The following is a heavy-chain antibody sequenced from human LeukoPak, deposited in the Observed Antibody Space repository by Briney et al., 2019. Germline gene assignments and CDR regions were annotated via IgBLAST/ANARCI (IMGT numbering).Heavy chain of an antibody. V-gene: IGHV4-34*01. CDR3: ARVRAGYDYVWGSYRYTGPIDY. CDR2: INHRGST. CDR1: GGSFSGYY. Sequence: SETLSLTCAVYGGSFSGYYWSWIRQPPGKGLEWIGEINHRGSTNYNPSLKSRVTISVDTSKNQFSLKLSSVTAADTAVYYCARVRAGYDYVWGSYRYTGPIDYWGQGTLVTVSS. J-gene: IGHJ4*02. D-gene: IGHD3-16*02.